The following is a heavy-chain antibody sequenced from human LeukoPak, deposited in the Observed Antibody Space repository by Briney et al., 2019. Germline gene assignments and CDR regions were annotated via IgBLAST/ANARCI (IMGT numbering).Heavy chain of an antibody. CDR2: IRYDGNNK. J-gene: IGHJ6*02. CDR1: GFSFSTYV. CDR3: ARDLVGYSYGMDV. Sequence: PGGSLRLSCAASGFSFSTYVMHWVRQAPGKGLEWVAVIRYDGNNKYYGDSVKGRFTISRDNAKNTLYLKMKSLRADDTAVYYCARDLVGYSYGMDVWGQGTTVIVSS. D-gene: IGHD3-22*01. V-gene: IGHV3-33*01.